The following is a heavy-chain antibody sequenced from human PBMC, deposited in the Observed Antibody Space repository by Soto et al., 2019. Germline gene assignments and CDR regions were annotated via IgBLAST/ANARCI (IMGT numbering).Heavy chain of an antibody. V-gene: IGHV3-33*01. Sequence: ESGGGVVPPGRSLRLSCAASGFTFSSYGMHWVRQAPGKGLEWVAVIWYDGSNKYYADSVKGRFTISSDNSKNTLYLQMNSLRAEDTAVYYCARERTGSSWSIGLDYWGQGTLVTVSS. D-gene: IGHD6-13*01. CDR3: ARERTGSSWSIGLDY. CDR1: GFTFSSYG. J-gene: IGHJ4*02. CDR2: IWYDGSNK.